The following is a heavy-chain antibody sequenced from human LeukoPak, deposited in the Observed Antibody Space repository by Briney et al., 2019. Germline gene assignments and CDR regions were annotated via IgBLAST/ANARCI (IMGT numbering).Heavy chain of an antibody. Sequence: GGSLRLSCVASGFTFSSYSMNWVRQAPGKGLEGVSSISSSSSYIYYADSVKGRFTISRDNAKNSLYLQMNSLRAADTAVYYCASEPLYCSSTSYCELAGNWFDHWGQGTLVTVSS. V-gene: IGHV3-21*01. CDR3: ASEPLYCSSTSYCELAGNWFDH. D-gene: IGHD2-2*01. CDR1: GFTFSSYS. J-gene: IGHJ5*02. CDR2: ISSSSSYI.